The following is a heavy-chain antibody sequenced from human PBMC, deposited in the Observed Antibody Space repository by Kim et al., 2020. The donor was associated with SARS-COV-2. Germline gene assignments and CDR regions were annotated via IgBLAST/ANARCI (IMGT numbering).Heavy chain of an antibody. D-gene: IGHD3-10*01. J-gene: IGHJ4*02. CDR2: IYHSGST. Sequence: SETLSLTCTVSGYSISSGYYWGWIRQPPGKGLEWIGSIYHSGSTYYNPSLKSRVTISVDTSKNQFSLKLSSVTAADTAVYYCARVPTITMVRGVGDYWGQGTLVTVSS. CDR1: GYSISSGYY. V-gene: IGHV4-38-2*02. CDR3: ARVPTITMVRGVGDY.